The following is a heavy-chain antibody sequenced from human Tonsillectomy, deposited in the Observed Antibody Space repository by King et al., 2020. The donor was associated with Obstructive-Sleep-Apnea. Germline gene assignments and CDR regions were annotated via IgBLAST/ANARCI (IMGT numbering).Heavy chain of an antibody. D-gene: IGHD6-19*01. J-gene: IGHJ4*02. CDR2: ISWNSGSI. CDR3: AKSFSSGWYVPFDF. CDR1: GFNFDDYG. Sequence: VQLVESGGALVQPGRSLRLSCAASGFNFDDYGMHWVRQAPGKGLEWVSGISWNSGSIGYASSLKGRFTISRDNAKTSLYLQMDSLRPEDTALYYCAKSFSSGWYVPFDFWGQGTLVTVSS. V-gene: IGHV3-9*01.